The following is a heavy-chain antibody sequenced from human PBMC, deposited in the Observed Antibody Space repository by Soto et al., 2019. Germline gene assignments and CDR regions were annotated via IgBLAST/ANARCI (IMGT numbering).Heavy chain of an antibody. V-gene: IGHV4-34*01. CDR1: GGSFSGYY. D-gene: IGHD3-3*01. CDR2: INHSGST. J-gene: IGHJ6*03. CDR3: ARGVTIFGVVIIRFYYYMDV. Sequence: SETLSLTCAVYGGSFSGYYWSWIRQPPGKGLEWIGEINHSGSTNYNPSLKSRVTISVDTSKNQFSLKLSSVTAADTAVYYCARGVTIFGVVIIRFYYYMDVWGKGTTVTVSS.